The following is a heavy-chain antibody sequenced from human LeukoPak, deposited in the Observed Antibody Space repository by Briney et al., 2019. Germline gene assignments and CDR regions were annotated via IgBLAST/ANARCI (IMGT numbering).Heavy chain of an antibody. CDR2: ISYDGSNK. V-gene: IGHV3-30*03. Sequence: PGGSLRLSCAASGFTFSSYGMSWVRQAPGKGLEWVAVISYDGSNKYYADSVKGRFTISRDNSKNTLYLQMNSLRAEDTAVYYCARDAGSDYWGQGTLVTVSS. CDR1: GFTFSSYG. CDR3: ARDAGSDY. J-gene: IGHJ4*02. D-gene: IGHD6-25*01.